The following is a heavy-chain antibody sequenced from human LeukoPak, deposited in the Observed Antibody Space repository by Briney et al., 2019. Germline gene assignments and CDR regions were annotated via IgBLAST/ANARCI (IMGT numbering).Heavy chain of an antibody. V-gene: IGHV3-23*01. CDR1: GFTFKNHA. D-gene: IGHD6-19*01. CDR3: AKSDCDTIGCKVLDY. Sequence: GGSLRLSCAGSGFTFKNHAMSWVRQAPGKGLEWFSAINSGGDATAYADSVRGRFTISRDNSKNTLSLQLNSLRADDTAIYYCAKSDCDTIGCKVLDYWGQGTLVTVSS. CDR2: INSGGDAT. J-gene: IGHJ4*02.